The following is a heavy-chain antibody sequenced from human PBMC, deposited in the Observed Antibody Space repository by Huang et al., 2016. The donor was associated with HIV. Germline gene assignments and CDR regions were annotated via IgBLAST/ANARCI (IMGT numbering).Heavy chain of an antibody. CDR2: RTTATGEP. Sequence: QVQLVQSGSELKKPGASVKVSCKASGYTFTNYGVHWVRQATGQGLEWMGLRTTATGEPSYAPGLTERFVFSLDTSGNTAYLQLSSLKAADSAIYYCVRVRRVMDTYCVADCSTLEAFDIWGQGTVVTVSA. CDR1: GYTFTNYG. D-gene: IGHD2-21*02. V-gene: IGHV7-4-1*02. CDR3: VRVRRVMDTYCVADCSTLEAFDI. J-gene: IGHJ3*02.